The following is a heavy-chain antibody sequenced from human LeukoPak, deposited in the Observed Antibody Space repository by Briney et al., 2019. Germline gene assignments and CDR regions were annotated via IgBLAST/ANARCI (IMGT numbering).Heavy chain of an antibody. CDR1: GASINSFY. CDR3: AREDVYYGSGRYYKGYYDYYMDV. J-gene: IGHJ6*03. V-gene: IGHV4-4*07. Sequence: KPSETLSLICTVSGASINSFYWTWIRQPAGKGLEWIGRIYTSGSTKYNPSLKSRVTMSVDAAKNQVSLKLRNVTAADTAVYYCAREDVYYGSGRYYKGYYDYYMDVWGEGTTVTVSS. CDR2: IYTSGST. D-gene: IGHD3-10*01.